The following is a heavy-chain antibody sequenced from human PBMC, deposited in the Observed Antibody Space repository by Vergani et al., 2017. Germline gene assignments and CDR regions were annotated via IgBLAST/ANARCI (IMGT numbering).Heavy chain of an antibody. CDR1: GYTFTDHY. J-gene: IGHJ6*02. V-gene: IGHV1-69-2*01. D-gene: IGHD4-17*01. Sequence: EVQLVPSGAEVKKPGATMKISCKVSGYTFTDHYMHWVKPAPGKGLEWMGLVDPEDGETIYAEKFKGRVTIAADTSTDTAHWELSSLRSEDTAVYYCATPQTVTTGGMEVWGQGTTVIVSS. CDR2: VDPEDGET. CDR3: ATPQTVTTGGMEV.